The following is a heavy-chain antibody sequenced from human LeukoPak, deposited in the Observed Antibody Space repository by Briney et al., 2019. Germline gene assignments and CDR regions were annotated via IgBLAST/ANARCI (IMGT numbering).Heavy chain of an antibody. V-gene: IGHV4-38-2*02. Sequence: SETLSLTCTVPGYSISSGYYWGWIRQPPGKGLEWIGSIYHSGSTYYNPSLKSRVTISVDTSKNQFSLKLSSVTAADTAVYYCARGLLDFYYYYYMDVWGKGTTVTVSS. D-gene: IGHD2-15*01. CDR1: GYSISSGYY. CDR3: ARGLLDFYYYYYMDV. CDR2: IYHSGST. J-gene: IGHJ6*03.